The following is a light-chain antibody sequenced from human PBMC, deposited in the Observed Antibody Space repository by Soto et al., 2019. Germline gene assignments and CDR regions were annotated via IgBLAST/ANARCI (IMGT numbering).Light chain of an antibody. CDR2: DVS. CDR3: SSYTSTNTQL. V-gene: IGLV2-14*03. CDR1: SSDVGCYNF. J-gene: IGLJ2*01. Sequence: QSVLTQPASVSGSPGQSITISCTGTSSDVGCYNFVSWYQQHPGKAPKLMIYDVSNRPSGVSNRFSGSKSGNTASLTISGLHAEDEAHYYCSSYTSTNTQLFGGGTKLTVL.